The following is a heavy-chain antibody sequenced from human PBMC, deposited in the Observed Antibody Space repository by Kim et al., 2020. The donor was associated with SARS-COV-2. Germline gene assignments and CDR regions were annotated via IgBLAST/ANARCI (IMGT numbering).Heavy chain of an antibody. CDR1: GGSFSGYY. Sequence: SETLSLTCAVYGGSFSGYYWSWIRQPPGKGLEWIGEINHSGSTNYNPSLKSRVTISVDTSKNQFSLKLSSVTAADTAVYYCARGLRVGYGPLGYLGYWGQGTLVTVSS. CDR3: ARGLRVGYGPLGYLGY. V-gene: IGHV4-34*01. J-gene: IGHJ4*02. D-gene: IGHD1-26*01. CDR2: INHSGST.